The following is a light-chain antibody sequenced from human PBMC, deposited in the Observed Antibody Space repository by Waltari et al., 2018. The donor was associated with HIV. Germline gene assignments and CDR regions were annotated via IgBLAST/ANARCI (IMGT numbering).Light chain of an antibody. CDR1: TGPVTSIHY. CDR3: LLSYSGARPV. J-gene: IGLJ3*02. V-gene: IGLV7-46*01. CDR2: DTN. Sequence: QAVVTQESSMTVSPGGTVTLSCGSTTGPVTSIHYPYWFQHNSGHAPTTLTFDTNNRHSRTPARFSGSLLGGRAALTLSGAKPDDEADYYCLLSYSGARPVFGGGTKLTVL.